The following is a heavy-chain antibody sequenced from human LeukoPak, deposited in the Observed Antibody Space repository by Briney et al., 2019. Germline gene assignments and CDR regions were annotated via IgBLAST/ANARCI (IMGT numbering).Heavy chain of an antibody. Sequence: GRSLRLSCAASGFTFSNFLMTWVRQAPGKGPEWVSAISGSGGDTYYADSVKGRFTISRDNSKNTLYLQMNSLRAEDTAVYYCAKKRATTGDFDYWGQGTLVTVSS. V-gene: IGHV3-23*01. CDR3: AKKRATTGDFDY. J-gene: IGHJ4*02. CDR1: GFTFSNFL. D-gene: IGHD1-26*01. CDR2: ISGSGGDT.